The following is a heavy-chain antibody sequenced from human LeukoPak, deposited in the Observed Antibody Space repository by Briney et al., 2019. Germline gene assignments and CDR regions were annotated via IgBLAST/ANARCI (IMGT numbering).Heavy chain of an antibody. D-gene: IGHD3-22*01. V-gene: IGHV3-11*01. CDR2: ISSSGSTI. Sequence: PGGSLRLSCAASGFTFSDYYMSWIRQAPGKGLEWVSYISSSGSTIYYADSVKGRFTISRDNSKHTVFLQMNSLRAEDTAVYYCARLNYDNTSYYSNYFEYWGQGTLVTVSS. J-gene: IGHJ4*02. CDR3: ARLNYDNTSYYSNYFEY. CDR1: GFTFSDYY.